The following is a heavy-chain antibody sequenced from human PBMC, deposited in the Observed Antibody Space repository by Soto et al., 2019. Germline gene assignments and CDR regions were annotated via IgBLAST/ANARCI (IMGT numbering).Heavy chain of an antibody. CDR1: GFTFTNNW. CDR3: VRGAHSAYYVDC. J-gene: IGHJ4*02. CDR2: VNTFGSIT. Sequence: PGGSLRLSCAASGFTFTNNWIHWVRQAPGKGLVWVSRVNTFGSITNYADSVRGRFTISRDNAKNTVYLQMNSLRVEDTVVYYCVRGAHSAYYVDCWGQGTLVTVSS. D-gene: IGHD3-10*01. V-gene: IGHV3-74*01.